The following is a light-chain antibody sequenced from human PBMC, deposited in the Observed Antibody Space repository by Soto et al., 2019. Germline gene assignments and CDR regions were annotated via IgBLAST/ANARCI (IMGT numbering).Light chain of an antibody. Sequence: SYEPSQPPSVSAAPGQTARITCGGSDIKIKSVHWYRQTPGQAPVLVVYDDSDRPSGIPERFSGSSSGNRATLTITRVEAGDEADYLCQVWDGSRDHYVFATGTKVTVL. CDR1: DIKIKS. V-gene: IGLV3-21*02. CDR3: QVWDGSRDHYV. CDR2: DDS. J-gene: IGLJ1*01.